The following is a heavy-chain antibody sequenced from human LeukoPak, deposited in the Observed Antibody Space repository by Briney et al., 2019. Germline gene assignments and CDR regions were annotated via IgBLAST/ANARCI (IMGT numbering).Heavy chain of an antibody. CDR2: INHSGST. Sequence: SETLSLTCAVYGGSFSGYYWSWIRQPPGKGLEWIWEINHSGSTNYNPSLKSRVTISVDTSKNQFSLKLSSVTAADTAVYYCARRWYQDAFDIWGQGTMVTVSS. J-gene: IGHJ3*02. D-gene: IGHD2-15*01. CDR1: GGSFSGYY. V-gene: IGHV4-34*01. CDR3: ARRWYQDAFDI.